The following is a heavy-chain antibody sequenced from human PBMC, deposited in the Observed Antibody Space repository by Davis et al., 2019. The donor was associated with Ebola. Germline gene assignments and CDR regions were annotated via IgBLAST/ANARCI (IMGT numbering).Heavy chain of an antibody. CDR3: ARGAWFGIGSYFDY. D-gene: IGHD3-10*01. CDR2: IYYSGST. Sequence: PSETLSLTCTVSGGSISSGDYYWSWIRQPPRKGLEWIGYIYYSGSTYYNPSLKSRVTISVDTSKNQFSLKLSSVTAADTAVYYCARGAWFGIGSYFDYWGQGTLVTVSS. CDR1: GGSISSGDYY. V-gene: IGHV4-30-4*01. J-gene: IGHJ4*02.